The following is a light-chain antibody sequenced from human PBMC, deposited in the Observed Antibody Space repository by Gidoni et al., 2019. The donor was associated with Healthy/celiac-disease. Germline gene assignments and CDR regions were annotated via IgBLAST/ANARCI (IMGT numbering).Light chain of an antibody. Sequence: IVLTQSPGTLSLSPGESATLPRRASHSVSSSYLAWYQQKPGKAPRLLIYGASSRATGIPDRFSGSGSGTDFTLTISRLEPEDFAVYYCQQYGSSAWTFGQGTKVEIK. V-gene: IGKV3-20*01. CDR1: HSVSSSY. J-gene: IGKJ1*01. CDR2: GAS. CDR3: QQYGSSAWT.